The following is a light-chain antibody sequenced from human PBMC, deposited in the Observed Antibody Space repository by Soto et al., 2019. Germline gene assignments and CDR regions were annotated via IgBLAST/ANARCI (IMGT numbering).Light chain of an antibody. CDR2: RDS. CDR3: QVWDSSTSSYV. CDR1: NIGSKI. Sequence: SYELTQPLSVSVALGQTARITCGGNNIGSKIVHWYQQKPGQAPVLVMYRDSNRPSGIPERFSGSNSGNTATLTISRAQAGDEADYYCQVWDSSTSSYVFGTGTKLTVL. J-gene: IGLJ1*01. V-gene: IGLV3-9*01.